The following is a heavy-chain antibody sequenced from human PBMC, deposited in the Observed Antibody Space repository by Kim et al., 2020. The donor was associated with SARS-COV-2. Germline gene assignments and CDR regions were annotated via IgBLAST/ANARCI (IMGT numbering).Heavy chain of an antibody. Sequence: SVKGRVTISRDNTKNTLYLQMNSLRAEDTAVYYCAKDFGVADYYYYGMDVWGQGTTVTVSS. V-gene: IGHV3-30*02. CDR3: AKDFGVADYYYYGMDV. J-gene: IGHJ6*02. D-gene: IGHD3-10*01.